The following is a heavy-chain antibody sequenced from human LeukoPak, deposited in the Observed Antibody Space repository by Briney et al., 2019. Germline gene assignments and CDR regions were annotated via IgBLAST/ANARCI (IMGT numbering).Heavy chain of an antibody. CDR3: AKDASPYGGKGQSYYFDY. J-gene: IGHJ4*02. CDR2: ISWNSGSI. CDR1: GFTFDDYA. Sequence: GGSLRLSCAASGFTFDDYAMHWVRQAPGKGLEWVSGISWNSGSIGYADSVKGRFTISRDNAKNSLYLQMNSLRAEDMGLYYCAKDASPYGGKGQSYYFDYWGQGTLVTVSS. D-gene: IGHD4-23*01. V-gene: IGHV3-9*03.